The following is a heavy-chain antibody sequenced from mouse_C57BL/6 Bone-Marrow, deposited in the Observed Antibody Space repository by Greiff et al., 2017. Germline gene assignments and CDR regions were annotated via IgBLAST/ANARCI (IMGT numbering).Heavy chain of an antibody. CDR3: ARIYYDPLDY. D-gene: IGHD1-1*02. CDR1: GYAFSSSW. V-gene: IGHV1-82*01. CDR2: LYPGDGDT. J-gene: IGHJ2*01. Sequence: QVQLKESGPELVKPGASVKISCKASGYAFSSSWMNWVKQRPGKGLEWIGRLYPGDGDTNYNGKFKGKATLTADKSSSTAYMQLSSLTSEDSAVYFCARIYYDPLDYWGQGTTLTVSS.